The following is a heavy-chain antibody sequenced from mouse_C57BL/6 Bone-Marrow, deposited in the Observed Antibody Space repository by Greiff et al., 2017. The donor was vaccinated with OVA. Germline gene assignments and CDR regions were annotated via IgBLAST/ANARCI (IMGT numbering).Heavy chain of an antibody. CDR1: GYTFTDYY. V-gene: IGHV1-19*01. Sequence: EVQLQESGPVLVKPGASVKMSCKASGYTFTDYYMNWVKQSHGKSLEWIGVINPYNGGTSYNQKFKGKATLTVDKSSSTAYMELNSLTSEDSAVYYCAKGILRLVDYWGQGTSVTVSS. CDR3: AKGILRLVDY. J-gene: IGHJ4*01. D-gene: IGHD1-1*01. CDR2: INPYNGGT.